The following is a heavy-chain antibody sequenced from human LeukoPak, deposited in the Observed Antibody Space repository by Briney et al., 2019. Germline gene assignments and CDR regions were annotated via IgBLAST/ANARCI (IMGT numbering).Heavy chain of an antibody. Sequence: GGSLRLSCAAPGVTVTSYARHWGRQAPGTGLEWVAVISYDGSKTYYADSLKGRFTISRDTSKNTLYLQMNSLRAEDTAVYYCARGGGYGYSGYDYFDYWGQGTLVTVSS. CDR2: ISYDGSKT. D-gene: IGHD5-12*01. CDR1: GVTVTSYA. CDR3: ARGGGYGYSGYDYFDY. V-gene: IGHV3-30*04. J-gene: IGHJ4*02.